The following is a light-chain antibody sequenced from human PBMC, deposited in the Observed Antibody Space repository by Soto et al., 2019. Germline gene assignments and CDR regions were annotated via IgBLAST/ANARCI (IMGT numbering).Light chain of an antibody. Sequence: EVVMTQSPATVSVSPGEGVTISCRASQTISNDLAWYQQKPGQAPRLLIYGASTRATGVPARFSGGGSGTEFTLTISSLQSEDFAFYYCQQNNKWPPVTFGGATKVEIK. J-gene: IGKJ4*01. CDR1: QTISND. CDR2: GAS. V-gene: IGKV3-15*01. CDR3: QQNNKWPPVT.